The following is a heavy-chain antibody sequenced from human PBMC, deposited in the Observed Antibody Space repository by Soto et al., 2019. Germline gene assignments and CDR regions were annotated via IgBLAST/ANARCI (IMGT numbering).Heavy chain of an antibody. V-gene: IGHV3-9*01. Sequence: GGSLRLSCAVSGFTFDDNAMHWVRQAPEKGLEWVSGINWKSDIGYADSAKGRFTISRDNAENSLYLQMNSLRAEDTALYYCAISQDRGGRTTFIYWGQGTQVTVSS. CDR1: GFTFDDNA. J-gene: IGHJ4*02. CDR3: AISQDRGGRTTFIY. CDR2: INWKSDI. D-gene: IGHD3-16*01.